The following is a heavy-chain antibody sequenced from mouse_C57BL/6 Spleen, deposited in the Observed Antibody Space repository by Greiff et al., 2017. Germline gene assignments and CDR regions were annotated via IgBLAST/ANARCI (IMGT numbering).Heavy chain of an antibody. CDR2: ISDGGSYT. CDR1: GFTFSSYA. D-gene: IGHD1-1*01. CDR3: ARSPNYYGSSYYFDY. J-gene: IGHJ2*01. V-gene: IGHV5-4*03. Sequence: EVMLVESGGGLVKPGGSLKLSCAASGFTFSSYAMSWVRQTPEKRLEWVATISDGGSYTYYPDNVKGRFTISRDNAKNNLYLQMSHLKSEDTAMYYCARSPNYYGSSYYFDYWGQGTTLTVSS.